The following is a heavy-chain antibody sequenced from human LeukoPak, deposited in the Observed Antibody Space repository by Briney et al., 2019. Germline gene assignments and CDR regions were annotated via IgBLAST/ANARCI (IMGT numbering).Heavy chain of an antibody. V-gene: IGHV3-30*02. Sequence: TGGSLRLSCAASGFTFSSYGMHWVRQAPGKGLEWVAFIRYDGSNKYYADFVKGRFTISRDNSKNTLYLQMNSLRAEDTAVYYCAKSSGYYYGGRDAFDIWGQGTMVTVSS. CDR3: AKSSGYYYGGRDAFDI. J-gene: IGHJ3*02. D-gene: IGHD3-22*01. CDR1: GFTFSSYG. CDR2: IRYDGSNK.